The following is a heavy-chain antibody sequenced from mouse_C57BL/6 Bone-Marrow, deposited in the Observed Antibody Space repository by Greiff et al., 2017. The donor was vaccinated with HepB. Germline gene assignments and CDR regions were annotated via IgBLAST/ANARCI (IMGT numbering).Heavy chain of an antibody. Sequence: VQLQESGAELARPGASVKLSCKASGYTFTSYGISWVKQRTGQGLEWIGEIYPRSGNTYYNEKFKGKATLTADKSSSTAYMELRSLTSEDSAVYFCARVGGITTGGYYAMDYWGQGTSVTVSS. J-gene: IGHJ4*01. CDR1: GYTFTSYG. CDR2: IYPRSGNT. V-gene: IGHV1-81*01. D-gene: IGHD2-4*01. CDR3: ARVGGITTGGYYAMDY.